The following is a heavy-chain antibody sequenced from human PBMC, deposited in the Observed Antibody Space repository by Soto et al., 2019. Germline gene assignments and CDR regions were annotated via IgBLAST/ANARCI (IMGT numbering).Heavy chain of an antibody. Sequence: EVHLLESGGGLVQPGGSLRLSCAASGFTFSSFGMSWVRQAPGKGLEWVSAISGGGGATYYADSVKGRFTISRDNSKNTLYLQMNSLRVEDTAVYYCAKGSERYYGSEVAFDIWGQGTMVTVSS. V-gene: IGHV3-23*01. CDR1: GFTFSSFG. CDR3: AKGSERYYGSEVAFDI. J-gene: IGHJ3*02. CDR2: ISGGGGAT. D-gene: IGHD3-10*01.